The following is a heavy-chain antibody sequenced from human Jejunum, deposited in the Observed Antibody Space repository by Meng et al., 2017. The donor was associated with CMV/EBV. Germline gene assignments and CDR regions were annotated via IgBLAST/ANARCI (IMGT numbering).Heavy chain of an antibody. Sequence: QRQLQEAGPGLVKPSQTLSLTCTVSGDSFNSPDYYWSWIRQPPEKGLEWIGYIYYSGSTYYNPSLKSRVTISVDTSNRQFSLKLSSVTTADTAVYYCVERGGGYWGQGILVTVSS. CDR2: IYYSGST. D-gene: IGHD1-26*01. CDR1: GDSFNSPDYY. V-gene: IGHV4-30-4*01. CDR3: VERGGGY. J-gene: IGHJ4*02.